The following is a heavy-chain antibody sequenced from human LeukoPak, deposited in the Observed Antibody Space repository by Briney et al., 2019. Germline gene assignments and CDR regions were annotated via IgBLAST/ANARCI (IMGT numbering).Heavy chain of an antibody. CDR1: GFTFSSYG. Sequence: PGGSLRLSCAASGFTFSSYGMHWVRQAPGKGLEWVAFIRYDGSNKYYADSVKGRFTISRDNSKNTLYLQMNSLRAEDTAVYYCAKDGLDYSGYDYNWFDPWGQGTLVTVSS. D-gene: IGHD5-12*01. CDR3: AKDGLDYSGYDYNWFDP. V-gene: IGHV3-30*02. J-gene: IGHJ5*02. CDR2: IRYDGSNK.